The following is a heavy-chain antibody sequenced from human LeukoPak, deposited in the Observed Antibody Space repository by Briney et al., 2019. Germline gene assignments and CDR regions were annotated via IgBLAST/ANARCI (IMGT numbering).Heavy chain of an antibody. Sequence: SGRSLRLSCAASGFAFSNCGMHWVRQAPGKGLEWVAVITYDGNTKYYLDSVKGRFTISRDNSKNTLYLQMSSLRGEDTAVYYCTKDYSSGWYGGIDYWGQRALVTVSS. V-gene: IGHV3-30*18. CDR2: ITYDGNTK. D-gene: IGHD6-19*01. CDR1: GFAFSNCG. J-gene: IGHJ4*02. CDR3: TKDYSSGWYGGIDY.